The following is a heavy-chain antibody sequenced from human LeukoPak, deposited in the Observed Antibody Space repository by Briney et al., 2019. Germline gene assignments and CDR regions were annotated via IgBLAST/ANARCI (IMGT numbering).Heavy chain of an antibody. CDR2: IYYSGST. CDR3: ARGATGY. Sequence: KPSETLSLTCTVSGGSISSYYWSWIRQPPGKGLEWIGYIYYSGSTNYNPSLKSRVTISVDTSKNQFSLKLSSVTAADTAVYYCARGATGYWGQRTLVTVSS. CDR1: GGSISSYY. J-gene: IGHJ4*02. V-gene: IGHV4-59*01.